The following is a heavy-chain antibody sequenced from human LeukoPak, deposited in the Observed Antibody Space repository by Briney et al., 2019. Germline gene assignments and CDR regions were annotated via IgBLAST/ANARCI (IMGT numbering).Heavy chain of an antibody. CDR3: ARGRDSIGYYNFFFY. J-gene: IGHJ4*02. CDR2: INPNSGGT. D-gene: IGHD3-22*01. Sequence: GASVKVSRRASGYTFTDYYMHWVRQAPGQGLEWMGWINPNSGGTDYAQNFQGRVTMTRDTSTSTAYMELSRLRSDDTAVYYCARGRDSIGYYNFFFYWGQGTLVTVSS. CDR1: GYTFTDYY. V-gene: IGHV1-2*02.